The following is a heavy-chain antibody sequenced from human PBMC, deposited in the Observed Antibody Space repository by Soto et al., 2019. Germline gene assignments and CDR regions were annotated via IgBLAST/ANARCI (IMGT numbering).Heavy chain of an antibody. Sequence: PSETLSLTCTVSGGSISSYYWSWIRQPAGKGLEWIGRIYTSGSTNYNPSLKIRVTMSVDTSKNHFSLKLSSVTAADTAVYYCARVIRVGATTRYYYGMDVWGQGTTVTVS. CDR1: GGSISSYY. CDR3: ARVIRVGATTRYYYGMDV. J-gene: IGHJ6*02. V-gene: IGHV4-4*07. CDR2: IYTSGST. D-gene: IGHD1-26*01.